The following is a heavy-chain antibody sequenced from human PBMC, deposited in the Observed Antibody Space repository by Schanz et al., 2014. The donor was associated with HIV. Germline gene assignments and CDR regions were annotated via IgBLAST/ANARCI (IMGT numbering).Heavy chain of an antibody. Sequence: QLYLQQWGSGLFKPAETLSLTCGVFGGSFSGYYWGWIRQSPEKGLEWIGEVSHSGSNNYNPSLKSRLTISLETSKSQFSLKVKSVTAADTALYYCARRPKRWLDQVNSAGAFDVWGPGTLVTISS. CDR3: ARRPKRWLDQVNSAGAFDV. CDR2: VSHSGSN. V-gene: IGHV4-34*01. CDR1: GGSFSGYY. D-gene: IGHD5-12*01. J-gene: IGHJ3*01.